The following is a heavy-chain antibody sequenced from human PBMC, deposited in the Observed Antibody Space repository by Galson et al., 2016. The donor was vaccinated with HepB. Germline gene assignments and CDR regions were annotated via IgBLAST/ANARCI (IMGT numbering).Heavy chain of an antibody. CDR2: TYYRSKWFS. D-gene: IGHD1-1*01. CDR3: AKVHDTNWNDPSKDHFFDY. CDR1: GDSVSSNSAT. Sequence: CAISGDSVSSNSATWNWIRQSPSRGLEWLGRTYYRSKWFSDYAMSMKGRITINPDTSKNQFSLQLDSVTPEDTGVYYCAKVHDTNWNDPSKDHFFDYWGQGTLVTVSA. J-gene: IGHJ4*02. V-gene: IGHV6-1*01.